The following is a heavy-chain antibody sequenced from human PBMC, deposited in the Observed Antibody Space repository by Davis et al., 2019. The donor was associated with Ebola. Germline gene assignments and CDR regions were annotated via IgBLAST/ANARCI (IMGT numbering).Heavy chain of an antibody. CDR1: GGSFSGYY. D-gene: IGHD6-13*01. J-gene: IGHJ6*02. CDR3: ARGKGRIAAAGTGGRYYYGMDV. Sequence: MPSETLSLTFAVHGGSFSGYYWSWIRQPPGKVLEWIGEINHSGSTNYNPSLKSRVTISVDTSKNQFSLKLSSVTAADTAVYYCARGKGRIAAAGTGGRYYYGMDVWGQGTTVTVSS. V-gene: IGHV4-34*01. CDR2: INHSGST.